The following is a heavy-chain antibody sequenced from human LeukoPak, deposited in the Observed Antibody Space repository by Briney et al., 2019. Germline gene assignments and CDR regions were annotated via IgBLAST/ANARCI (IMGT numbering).Heavy chain of an antibody. CDR1: GFTFSSCW. CDR2: IYSGGST. V-gene: IGHV3-66*02. CDR3: ARGSYYYDSSGTVNYFDY. J-gene: IGHJ4*02. Sequence: GGSLRLSCAASGFTFSSCWMSWVRQAPGKGLEWVSVIYSGGSTYYADSVKGRFTISRDNSKNTLYLQMNSLRAEDTAVYYCARGSYYYDSSGTVNYFDYWGQGTLVTVSS. D-gene: IGHD3-22*01.